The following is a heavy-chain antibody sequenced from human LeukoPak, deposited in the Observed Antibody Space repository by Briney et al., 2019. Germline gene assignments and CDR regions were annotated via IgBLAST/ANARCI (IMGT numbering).Heavy chain of an antibody. CDR1: GGSISSYY. V-gene: IGHV4-59*01. J-gene: IGHJ4*02. Sequence: SETLSLTCTISGGSISSYYWSWIRQPPGKGLEWIGYIYYSGSTNYNPSLKSRVTISVDTSKNQFSLKLSSVTAADTAVYYCARLAGTDWGQGTLVTVSS. D-gene: IGHD6-13*01. CDR3: ARLAGTD. CDR2: IYYSGST.